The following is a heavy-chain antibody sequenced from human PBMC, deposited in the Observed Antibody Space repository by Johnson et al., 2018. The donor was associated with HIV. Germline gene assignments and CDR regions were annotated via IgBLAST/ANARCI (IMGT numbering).Heavy chain of an antibody. V-gene: IGHV3-66*01. Sequence: VQLVESGGGVVQPGRSLRLSCAASGFTFDDYGMTWVRQAPGKGLEWVSGISSGGSTYYADSVKGRFTISRDDSKNTVYLQMNSLRAEDTALYYCARRDSGSLSFDIWGQGTMVTVSS. J-gene: IGHJ3*02. CDR2: ISSGGST. CDR3: ARRDSGSLSFDI. CDR1: GFTFDDYG. D-gene: IGHD1-26*01.